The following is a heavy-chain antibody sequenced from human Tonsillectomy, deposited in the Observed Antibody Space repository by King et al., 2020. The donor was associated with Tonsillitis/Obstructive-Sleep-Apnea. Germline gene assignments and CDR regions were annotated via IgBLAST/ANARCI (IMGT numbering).Heavy chain of an antibody. CDR2: IYYSGST. V-gene: IGHV4-59*01. J-gene: IGHJ6*03. D-gene: IGHD4-11*01. Sequence: VQLQESGPGLVKPSETLSLTCTVSGGSISSYYWSWIRQPPGKGLEWIGYIYYSGSTNYNPSLKSRVTISVDTSKSQFSLKLNSVTAADTAVYYCARGDSTYEGGVYYSYYLDVWGKGTTVTVSS. CDR1: GGSISSYY. CDR3: ARGDSTYEGGVYYSYYLDV.